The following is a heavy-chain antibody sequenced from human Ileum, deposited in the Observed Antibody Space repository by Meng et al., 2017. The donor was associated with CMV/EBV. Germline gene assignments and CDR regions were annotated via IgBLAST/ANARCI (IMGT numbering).Heavy chain of an antibody. J-gene: IGHJ2*01. D-gene: IGHD6-19*01. Sequence: CAASGFTYSGYYMTYIRQTPVKGLESVAYIGNSGRNLHYEDSVQGRFTISRDNAKNSLYLQMNSLRVDDTAVYYCVREQWLVRYFDLWGRGTLVTVSS. CDR3: VREQWLVRYFDL. CDR2: IGNSGRNL. V-gene: IGHV3-11*01. CDR1: GFTYSGYY.